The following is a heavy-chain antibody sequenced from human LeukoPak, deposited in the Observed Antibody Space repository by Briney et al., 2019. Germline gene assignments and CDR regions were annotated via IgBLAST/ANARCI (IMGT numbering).Heavy chain of an antibody. CDR1: GFTFSDYN. J-gene: IGHJ5*02. CDR3: AADSTPAPFSANNIVGATIAET. D-gene: IGHD1-26*01. Sequence: KPGGSLRLSCAASGFTFSDYNMRWIRQAPGKGLEWVSSISRSGSTKYYADSVKGRFTISRDNAKNSLFLQMNSLRAEDTAVYYCAADSTPAPFSANNIVGATIAETWGQGTLVTVSS. V-gene: IGHV3-11*01. CDR2: ISRSGSTK.